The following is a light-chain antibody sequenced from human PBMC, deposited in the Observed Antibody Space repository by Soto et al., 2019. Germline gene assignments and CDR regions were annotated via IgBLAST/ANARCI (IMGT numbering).Light chain of an antibody. J-gene: IGKJ5*01. CDR2: AAS. CDR3: QQSYSTPIT. Sequence: DIQMTQSPSTLSASVGDRVTITCRASQGISSYLNWYQQKPGKAPKPLIYAASSLQSGVPSRFSGSGSGTDFTLTISSLQPEDFATYYCQQSYSTPITFGQGTRLEI. V-gene: IGKV1-39*01. CDR1: QGISSY.